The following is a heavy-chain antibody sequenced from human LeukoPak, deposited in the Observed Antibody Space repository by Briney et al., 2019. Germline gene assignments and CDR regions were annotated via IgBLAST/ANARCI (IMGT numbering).Heavy chain of an antibody. CDR2: IYPGDSET. CDR1: GYSFTSYW. V-gene: IGHV5-51*01. Sequence: GESLKISCKGSGYSFTSYWIAWVRQLPGEGLEWMGIIYPGDSETRYSPSFQGQVTISADKSITTAYLQWGSLKASDTAVYYCTRSPRDGYHDAFDIWGQGTKVTVFS. D-gene: IGHD5-24*01. J-gene: IGHJ3*02. CDR3: TRSPRDGYHDAFDI.